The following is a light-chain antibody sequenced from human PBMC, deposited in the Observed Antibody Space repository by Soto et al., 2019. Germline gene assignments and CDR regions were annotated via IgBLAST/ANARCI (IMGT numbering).Light chain of an antibody. V-gene: IGKV1-39*01. Sequence: DIQMTQSPSSLSASVGDRITITCRSSQSINNYLNWYQQRPGKAPKAIIYDAASLQSGVSSRFSGSGSGTDFALTISSLQPEDFATYYCQQGFSAPPWTFGQGTKVEI. J-gene: IGKJ1*01. CDR2: DAA. CDR1: QSINNY. CDR3: QQGFSAPPWT.